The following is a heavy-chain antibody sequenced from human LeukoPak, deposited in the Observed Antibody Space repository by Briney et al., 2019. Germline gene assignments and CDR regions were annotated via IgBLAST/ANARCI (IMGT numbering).Heavy chain of an antibody. Sequence: GGSLRLSCAASGFTVSNNYMSWVRLAPGKGLEWVSVIYSGGSTYYADSVKGRFTISRDNSKNTLYLQMNGLRIEDTAVYYCAKDRSYGRSYFDYWGQGTLVTVAS. CDR2: IYSGGST. CDR1: GFTVSNNY. D-gene: IGHD5-18*01. CDR3: AKDRSYGRSYFDY. J-gene: IGHJ4*02. V-gene: IGHV3-66*02.